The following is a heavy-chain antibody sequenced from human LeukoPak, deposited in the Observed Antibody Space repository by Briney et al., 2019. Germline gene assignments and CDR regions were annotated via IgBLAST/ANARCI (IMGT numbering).Heavy chain of an antibody. CDR2: ISYDGSNK. Sequence: GGSLRLSCAASGFTFSSYAMHWVRQAPGKGLEWVALISYDGSNKYCADSVKGRFTISRDNSKNTLYLQMNSLRAEDTAVYFCAKGQDFDIWGQGTMVTVSS. CDR3: AKGQDFDI. J-gene: IGHJ3*02. CDR1: GFTFSSYA. V-gene: IGHV3-30*18.